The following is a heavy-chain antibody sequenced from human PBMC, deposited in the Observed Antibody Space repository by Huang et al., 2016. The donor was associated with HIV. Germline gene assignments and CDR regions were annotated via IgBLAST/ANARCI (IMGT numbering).Heavy chain of an antibody. CDR3: ARTAYSYGFRQGYNWFDP. CDR1: GGTFSSYA. CDR2: IIPIFGTA. J-gene: IGHJ5*02. V-gene: IGHV1-69*13. Sequence: QVLLVQSGAEVRKPGSSVKVSCTAFGGTFSSYAISWVRQAPGQGLEGMGGIIPIFGTATYTQKFQGRVTITVDESTNTGYMELTRLTSEDTAVYYCARTAYSYGFRQGYNWFDPWGQGTPVTVSS. D-gene: IGHD5-18*01.